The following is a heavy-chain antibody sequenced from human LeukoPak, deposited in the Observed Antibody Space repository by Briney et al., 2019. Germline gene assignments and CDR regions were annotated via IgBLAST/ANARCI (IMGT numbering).Heavy chain of an antibody. V-gene: IGHV3-11*04. CDR2: ISGRTSTI. J-gene: IGHJ4*02. Sequence: KSGGSLRLSCAASGFTFSDYYMSWIRQAPGKGLEWVSYISGRTSTIYYADSVKGRFTISRDNAKNSLYLQMASLRAEDTAVYYCARDAEGYASTWYYDYWGQGTLVTVSS. CDR3: ARDAEGYASTWYYDY. D-gene: IGHD6-13*01. CDR1: GFTFSDYY.